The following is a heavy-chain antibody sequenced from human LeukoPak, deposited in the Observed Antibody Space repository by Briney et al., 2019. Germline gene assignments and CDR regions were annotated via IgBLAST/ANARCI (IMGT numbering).Heavy chain of an antibody. CDR1: GFTFDDYA. Sequence: GGSLRLSCAASGFTFDDYAMHWVRQAPGKGLEWVSGISWNSGSIGYADSVKGRFTISRDNAKNSLYLQMNSLRAEDTALYYCAKDTTLRGPFDYWGQGTLVTVSS. D-gene: IGHD5-12*01. V-gene: IGHV3-9*01. J-gene: IGHJ4*02. CDR3: AKDTTLRGPFDY. CDR2: ISWNSGSI.